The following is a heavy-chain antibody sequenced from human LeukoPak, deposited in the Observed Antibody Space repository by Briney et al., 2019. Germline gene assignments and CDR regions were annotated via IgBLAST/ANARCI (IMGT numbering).Heavy chain of an antibody. Sequence: SETLSFNCIVSGGSISSSIYYWAWVRQPPGKGLEWIGTVFYNGATQYSPSLRSRVTISIDTSTNQFSLKLNSVTAADTAVYYCARIYSGYDYWGQGALVTVSS. CDR2: VFYNGAT. CDR1: GGSISSSIYY. V-gene: IGHV4-39*01. CDR3: ARIYSGYDY. J-gene: IGHJ4*02. D-gene: IGHD5-12*01.